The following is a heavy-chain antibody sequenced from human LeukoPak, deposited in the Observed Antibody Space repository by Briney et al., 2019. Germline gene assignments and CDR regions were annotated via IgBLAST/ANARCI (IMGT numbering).Heavy chain of an antibody. J-gene: IGHJ4*02. D-gene: IGHD6-13*01. CDR3: ARVIVAAGRGGTDY. V-gene: IGHV1-2*02. CDR1: GYTFTGYY. CDR2: INPNSGGT. Sequence: ASVKVSCKASGYTFTGYYMYWVRQAPGQGLEWMGWINPNSGGTNYAQKFQGRVTMTRDTSISTAYMELSRLRSDDTAVYYCARVIVAAGRGGTDYWGQGTLVTVSS.